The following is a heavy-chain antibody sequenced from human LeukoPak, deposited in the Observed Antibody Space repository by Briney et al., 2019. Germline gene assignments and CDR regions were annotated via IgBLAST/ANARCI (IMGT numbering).Heavy chain of an antibody. Sequence: ASVKVSCKASGYTFTSYYMHWVRQAPGQGLEWMGWINPNSGGTNYAQKFQGRVTMTRDTSISTAYMELSRLRSDDTAVYYCARQGLRTGTVDYWGQGTLVTVSS. CDR2: INPNSGGT. J-gene: IGHJ4*02. V-gene: IGHV1-2*02. CDR3: ARQGLRTGTVDY. D-gene: IGHD3-16*01. CDR1: GYTFTSYY.